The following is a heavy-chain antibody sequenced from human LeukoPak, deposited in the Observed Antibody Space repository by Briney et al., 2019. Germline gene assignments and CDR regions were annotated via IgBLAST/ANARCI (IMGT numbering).Heavy chain of an antibody. V-gene: IGHV3-30*02. Sequence: QSGGSLRLSCAASGFTFSSYGMHWVRQAPGKGLEWVAFIRYDGSNKYYADSVKGRFTISRDNSKNTLYLQMNSLRAEDTAVYYCAKDSTFYYDSSGFDYWGQGTLVTVSS. CDR2: IRYDGSNK. D-gene: IGHD3-22*01. CDR3: AKDSTFYYDSSGFDY. J-gene: IGHJ4*02. CDR1: GFTFSSYG.